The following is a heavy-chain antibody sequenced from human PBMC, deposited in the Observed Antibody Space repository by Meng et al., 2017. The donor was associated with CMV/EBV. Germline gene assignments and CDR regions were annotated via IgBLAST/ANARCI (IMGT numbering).Heavy chain of an antibody. Sequence: GSLRLSCTVSGGSISSSSYYWGWIRQPPGKGLEWIGSIYYSGSTNYNPSLKSRVTISVDTSKNQFSLKLSSVTAADTAVYYCARNKARSSSSWYHFDYWGQGTLVTVSS. CDR3: ARNKARSSSSWYHFDY. J-gene: IGHJ4*02. D-gene: IGHD6-13*01. CDR1: GGSISSSSYY. CDR2: IYYSGST. V-gene: IGHV4-39*07.